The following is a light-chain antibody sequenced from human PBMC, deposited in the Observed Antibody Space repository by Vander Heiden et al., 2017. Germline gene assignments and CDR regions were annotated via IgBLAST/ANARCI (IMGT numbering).Light chain of an antibody. J-gene: IGKJ5*01. Sequence: DIVMTYPPAILSSSPGESATLSCRASQSVSSYLAWYQQKPGQAHRLIIYDEYDRATGIAARLSGSGSGTDFALTISSREPQDFAIYYCQQRRNWPPLTFGQGTRLEIK. CDR1: QSVSSY. CDR2: DEY. V-gene: IGKV3-11*01. CDR3: QQRRNWPPLT.